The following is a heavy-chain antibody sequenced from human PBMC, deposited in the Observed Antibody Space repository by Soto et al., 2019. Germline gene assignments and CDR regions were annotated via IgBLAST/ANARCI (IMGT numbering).Heavy chain of an antibody. CDR1: GFSLSTSGVG. CDR3: AHRPFLAVKLVFPLKNWFDP. CDR2: IYWDDDK. D-gene: IGHD6-13*01. Sequence: SGPTLVNPTQTLTLTCTFPGFSLSTSGVGVGWIRQPPGKALEWLALIYWDDDKRYSPSLKSRLTITKDTSKNQVVLTMTNMDPVDTATYYCAHRPFLAVKLVFPLKNWFDPWGQGTLVNVAS. V-gene: IGHV2-5*02. J-gene: IGHJ5*02.